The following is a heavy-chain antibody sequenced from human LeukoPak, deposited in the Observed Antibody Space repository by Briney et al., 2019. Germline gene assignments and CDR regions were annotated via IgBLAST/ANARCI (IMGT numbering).Heavy chain of an antibody. CDR2: ISDSGGST. Sequence: GSLRLSCAASGFTFSDYAMSWVRQAPGKGLEWVSAISDSGGSTFYADSVKGRLTISRDNSKNTVYLQMNSLRAEDTAVYYCGFARPAEDNYWGQGTLVTVSS. J-gene: IGHJ4*02. CDR1: GFTFSDYA. CDR3: GFARPAEDNY. V-gene: IGHV3-23*01. D-gene: IGHD2-15*01.